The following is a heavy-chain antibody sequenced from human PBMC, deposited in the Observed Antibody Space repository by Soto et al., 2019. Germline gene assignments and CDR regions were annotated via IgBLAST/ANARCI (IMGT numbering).Heavy chain of an antibody. CDR2: ISHDGSNK. D-gene: IGHD3-3*01. J-gene: IGHJ4*02. Sequence: QVQLVESGGGVVQPGRSLRLSCAASGFTFSTYDMHWVRQAPGKGLEWVAVISHDGSNKYYTDVVKGRFTISRDNSKNTLYRQMNSLTPEDTAVYYCAKDRWRGHAIGYWGQGSTVTVSS. CDR1: GFTFSTYD. V-gene: IGHV3-30*18. CDR3: AKDRWRGHAIGY.